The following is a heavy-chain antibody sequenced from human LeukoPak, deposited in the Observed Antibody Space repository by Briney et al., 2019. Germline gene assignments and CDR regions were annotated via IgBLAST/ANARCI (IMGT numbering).Heavy chain of an antibody. Sequence: PGGSLRLSCAPSGFTFISYAMSWVRQAPGRGLEWVSAISGSGGSTYYADSVKGRFTISRDNSKNTLYLQMNSLRAEDTAVYYCAIIMITFGGVPPTDYWGQGTLFTVSS. V-gene: IGHV3-23*01. J-gene: IGHJ4*02. CDR3: AIIMITFGGVPPTDY. CDR1: GFTFISYA. CDR2: ISGSGGST. D-gene: IGHD3-16*01.